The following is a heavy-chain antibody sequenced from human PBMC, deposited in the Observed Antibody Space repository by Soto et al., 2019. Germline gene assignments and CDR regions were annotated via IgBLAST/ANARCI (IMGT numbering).Heavy chain of an antibody. Sequence: GASVKVSCKASGYTFTSYGISWVRQAPGQGLEWMGWISAYNGNTNYAQKLQGRVTMTTDTSTSTAYVELRSLRSDDTAVYYCARSGIAARKAYYYYYGMDVWGQGTTVTV. CDR1: GYTFTSYG. V-gene: IGHV1-18*01. D-gene: IGHD6-6*01. CDR2: ISAYNGNT. CDR3: ARSGIAARKAYYYYYGMDV. J-gene: IGHJ6*02.